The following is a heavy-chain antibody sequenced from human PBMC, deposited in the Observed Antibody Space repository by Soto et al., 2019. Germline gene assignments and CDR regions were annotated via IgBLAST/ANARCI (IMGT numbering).Heavy chain of an antibody. CDR2: IYWDNDK. CDR1: GFSLSTSGGA. J-gene: IGHJ1*01. Sequence: QITLKESGPTLVKPTQTLTLTCTFSGFSLSTSGGAVGWIRQPPGKALEWLALIYWDNDKRYSPSLKSRLTITTDTTQNQVVLIMTDLDHVDTATYYCTHRSSRYFHNWGQGTLVTISS. V-gene: IGHV2-5*02. CDR3: THRSSRYFHN.